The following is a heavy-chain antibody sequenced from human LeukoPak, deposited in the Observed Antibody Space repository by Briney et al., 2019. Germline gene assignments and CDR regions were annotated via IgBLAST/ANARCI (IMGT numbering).Heavy chain of an antibody. D-gene: IGHD1-26*01. CDR1: GFTFSNFV. J-gene: IGHJ4*02. CDR3: AREWERD. V-gene: IGHV3-23*01. Sequence: GGSLRLSCTASGFTFSNFVMSWVRQAPGKGLEWVSSISDNGGTIYHTDSVKGRFATSRDNSKKTLYLQMNSLRAEDTAVYYCAREWERDWGQGTLVTVSS. CDR2: ISDNGGTI.